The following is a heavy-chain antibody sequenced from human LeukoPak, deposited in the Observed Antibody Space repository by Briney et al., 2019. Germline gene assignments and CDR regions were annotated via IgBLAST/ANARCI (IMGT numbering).Heavy chain of an antibody. V-gene: IGHV4-31*03. CDR3: ASSPMVRGVAFDY. CDR2: IYYSGST. CDR1: GGSISSGGYY. Sequence: PSETLSLTCTVSGGSISSGGYYWSWIRQHPGKGLEWVRYIYYSGSTYYNPSLKSRVTISVDTSKNQFSLKLSSVTAADTAVYYCASSPMVRGVAFDYWGQGTLVTVSS. D-gene: IGHD3-10*01. J-gene: IGHJ4*02.